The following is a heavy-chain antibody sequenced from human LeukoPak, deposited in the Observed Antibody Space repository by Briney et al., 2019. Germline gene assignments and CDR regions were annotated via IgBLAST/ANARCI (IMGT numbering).Heavy chain of an antibody. CDR2: IYYSGST. CDR1: GVSISSYY. CDR3: ARKPGYSSSWYPKGNRFDP. Sequence: PSETLSLTCTVSGVSISSYYWSWIRQPPGKGLEWIGYIYYSGSTNYNPSLKSRVTISVDKSKNQFSLKLSSVTAADTAVYYCARKPGYSSSWYPKGNRFDPWGQGTLVTVSS. V-gene: IGHV4-59*12. D-gene: IGHD6-13*01. J-gene: IGHJ5*02.